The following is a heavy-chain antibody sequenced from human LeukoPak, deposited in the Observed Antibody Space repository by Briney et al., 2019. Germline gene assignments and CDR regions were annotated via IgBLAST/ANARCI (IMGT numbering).Heavy chain of an antibody. CDR3: ARESHDTREDY. J-gene: IGHJ4*02. CDR1: GYTFTSYG. D-gene: IGHD1-26*01. CDR2: ISANNGDT. V-gene: IGHV1-18*01. Sequence: ASVKVSCKASGYTFTSYGISWVRQAPGQGFEWMGWISANNGDTDYAQKFQGRVTMTTDTSTSTANMELRSLRSDDTAVYYCARESHDTREDYWGQGTLVTVSS.